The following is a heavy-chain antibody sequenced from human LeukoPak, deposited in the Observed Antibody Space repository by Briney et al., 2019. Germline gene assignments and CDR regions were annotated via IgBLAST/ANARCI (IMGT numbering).Heavy chain of an antibody. D-gene: IGHD1-26*01. Sequence: PSETLSLTCTVSGGPISSYYWSWIRQPPGKGLEWIGHIFYTGSTNCNPSLKSRVTISVDTSKNQFSLKLSSMTAADTAVYYCARAILGTYYYSDFWGQGTLVTVSS. CDR2: IFYTGST. CDR1: GGPISSYY. J-gene: IGHJ4*02. V-gene: IGHV4-59*01. CDR3: ARAILGTYYYSDF.